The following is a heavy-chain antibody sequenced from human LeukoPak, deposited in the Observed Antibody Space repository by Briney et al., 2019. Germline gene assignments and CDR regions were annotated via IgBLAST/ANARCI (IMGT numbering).Heavy chain of an antibody. Sequence: SETLSLTCTVSGGSISSYYWSWIRQPPGKGLEWIGYIYYSGSTNYNPSLKSRVTISVDTSKNQFSLKLSSVTAADTAVYYCARRRYSSGWYYFDYWGQGTLVTVSS. CDR1: GGSISSYY. J-gene: IGHJ4*02. D-gene: IGHD6-19*01. CDR3: ARRRYSSGWYYFDY. CDR2: IYYSGST. V-gene: IGHV4-59*08.